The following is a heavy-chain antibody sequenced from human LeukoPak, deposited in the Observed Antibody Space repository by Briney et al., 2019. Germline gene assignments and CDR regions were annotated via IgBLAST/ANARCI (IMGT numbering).Heavy chain of an antibody. V-gene: IGHV1-18*01. D-gene: IGHD4-17*01. CDR1: GYTFTSYG. CDR2: ISAYNGNT. CDR3: ARADYGDYTDYFDY. Sequence: GASVKVSCKASGYTFTSYGISWVRQAPGQGLEWMGWISAYNGNTNYAQKLQGRVTMTTDTSTSTAYMELRSLRSDDTAAYYCARADYGDYTDYFDYWGQRTLVTVSS. J-gene: IGHJ4*02.